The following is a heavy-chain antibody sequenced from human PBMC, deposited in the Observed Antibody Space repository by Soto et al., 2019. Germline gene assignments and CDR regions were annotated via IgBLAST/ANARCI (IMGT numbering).Heavy chain of an antibody. J-gene: IGHJ4*02. D-gene: IGHD6-19*01. CDR2: FNPNSGDT. CDR1: GYIFTAYS. Sequence: ASVKVSCKASGYIFTAYSMHWVRQAPGQGLEWVGWFNPNSGDTIYAQKFQGRVTLTGDTSISTAYMELYSLTSDDTAVYYCAREALAVISIGYWGEGPFVTVSS. CDR3: AREALAVISIGY. V-gene: IGHV1-2*02.